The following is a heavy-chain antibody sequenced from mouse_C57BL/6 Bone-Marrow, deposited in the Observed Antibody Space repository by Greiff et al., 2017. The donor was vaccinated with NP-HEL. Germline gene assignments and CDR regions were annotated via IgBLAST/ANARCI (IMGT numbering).Heavy chain of an antibody. CDR1: GYTFTTYP. V-gene: IGHV1-47*01. J-gene: IGHJ2*01. D-gene: IGHD2-1*01. CDR2: FHPYNDDT. CDR3: ARGGNYWYYFDY. Sequence: QVQLQQSGAELVKPGASVKMSCKASGYTFTTYPIEWVKQNPGQSLEWIGNFHPYNDDTEYNETFKNKATLTVDKSSSTVYLELSRLTSDDSSVYDDARGGNYWYYFDYWGQGTTLTVSS.